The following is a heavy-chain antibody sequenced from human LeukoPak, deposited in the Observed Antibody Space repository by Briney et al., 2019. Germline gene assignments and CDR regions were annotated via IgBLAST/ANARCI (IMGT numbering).Heavy chain of an antibody. CDR3: ARHVLEYSSSLPPFDY. CDR2: IYYSGST. J-gene: IGHJ4*02. V-gene: IGHV4-39*01. D-gene: IGHD6-6*01. Sequence: SETLSLTCTVSGGSISSSSYYWGWIRQPPGKGLEWIGSIYYSGSTYYNPSLKGRVTISVDTSKNQLSLKLSSVTAADTAVYYCARHVLEYSSSLPPFDYWGQGTLVTVSS. CDR1: GGSISSSSYY.